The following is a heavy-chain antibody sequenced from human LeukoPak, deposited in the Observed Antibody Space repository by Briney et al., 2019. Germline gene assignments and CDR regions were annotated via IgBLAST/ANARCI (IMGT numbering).Heavy chain of an antibody. D-gene: IGHD2-2*01. CDR1: GGTFSSYA. V-gene: IGHV1-69*06. J-gene: IGHJ5*02. Sequence: ASVKVSCKASGGTFSSYAISWVRQAPGQGLEWMGGIIPIFGTANYAQKFQGRVTITADKSTSTAYMELSSLRSEDTAVYYCASSEPQYCSSTSCYGRIWFDPWGQGTLVTVSS. CDR2: IIPIFGTA. CDR3: ASSEPQYCSSTSCYGRIWFDP.